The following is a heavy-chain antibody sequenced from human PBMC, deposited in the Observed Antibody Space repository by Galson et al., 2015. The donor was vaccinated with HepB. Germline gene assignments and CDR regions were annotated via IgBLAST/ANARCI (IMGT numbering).Heavy chain of an antibody. CDR2: IFWDDEK. D-gene: IGHD6-13*01. V-gene: IGHV2-5*02. Sequence: PALVKPTQTLTLTCTFSGFSLNTSGEGVGWIRQPPGKALEWLAFIFWDDEKNFSPSLKSRLTITKDPSKNQVVLRMTNMDPMDTATYYCSHRGIAAGAGGKYFDYWGQGALVTVSS. CDR1: GFSLNTSGEG. CDR3: SHRGIAAGAGGKYFDY. J-gene: IGHJ4*02.